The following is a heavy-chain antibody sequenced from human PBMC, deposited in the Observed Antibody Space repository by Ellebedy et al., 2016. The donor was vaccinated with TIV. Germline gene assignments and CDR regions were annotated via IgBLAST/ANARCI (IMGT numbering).Heavy chain of an antibody. CDR2: ISWNGADI. V-gene: IGHV3-9*01. Sequence: GGSLRLXXAASGFTFKDYAMHWVRQAPGKGLEWVSGISWNGADIDYADSVKGRFTISRDNDQNSVFLQMNSLRAEDTALYYCAKDHFVGAMISSDGGSYGMDVWGLGTTVTVSS. J-gene: IGHJ6*02. D-gene: IGHD1-26*01. CDR3: AKDHFVGAMISSDGGSYGMDV. CDR1: GFTFKDYA.